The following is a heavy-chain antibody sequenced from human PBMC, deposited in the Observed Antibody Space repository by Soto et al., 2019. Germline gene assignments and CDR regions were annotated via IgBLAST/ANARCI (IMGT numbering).Heavy chain of an antibody. D-gene: IGHD2-15*01. CDR3: ARSGPPSADYYYYYGMDV. CDR1: GGSISSGGYY. CDR2: IYYSGST. J-gene: IGHJ6*02. Sequence: SETLSLTCTVSGGSISSGGYYWSWIRQHPGKGLEWIGYIYYSGSTYYNPSLKSRVTISVDTSKNQFSLKLSSVTAADTAVYYCARSGPPSADYYYYYGMDVWGQGTTVTVAS. V-gene: IGHV4-31*03.